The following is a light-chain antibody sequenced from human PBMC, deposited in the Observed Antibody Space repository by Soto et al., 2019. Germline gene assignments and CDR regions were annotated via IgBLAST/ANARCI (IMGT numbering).Light chain of an antibody. CDR1: QRVSPN. CDR2: GAS. Sequence: EIVMTQSPATLSVSPGESATLSCRASQRVSPNLAWYQQKPGQAPRLLIYGASTRAPGIPARFSGSGSGTEFTLTISILQSEDFAVYYCQHYNNWPPMYTFGQGTKLEIK. J-gene: IGKJ2*01. V-gene: IGKV3-15*01. CDR3: QHYNNWPPMYT.